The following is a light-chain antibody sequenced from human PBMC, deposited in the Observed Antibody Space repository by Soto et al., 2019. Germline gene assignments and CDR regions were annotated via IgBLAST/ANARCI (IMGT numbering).Light chain of an antibody. CDR3: LQRSEWLT. J-gene: IGKJ1*01. V-gene: IGKV3-11*01. CDR2: KAS. CDR1: QSISSF. Sequence: EIVLTQSPATLSLSPGERVTLSCRARQSISSFLAWYQQKPGQAPRLLIYKASNRATVIPARFSGSGSGTDFTLTISSLEPEDFAVDYCLQRSEWLTFGQGTNVQIK.